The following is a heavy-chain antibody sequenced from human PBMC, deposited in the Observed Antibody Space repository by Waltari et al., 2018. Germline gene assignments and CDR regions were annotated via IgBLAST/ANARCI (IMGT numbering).Heavy chain of an antibody. Sequence: QVQLQESGPGLVKPSETLSLTCTVSGYSISSGYYWGWIRQPPRKGREWIGSIYHSGSTYYNPSLKSRVTISVDTSKNQFSLKLSSVTAADTAVYYCARGAFGVVIIVGNWFDPWGQGTLVTVSS. D-gene: IGHD3-3*01. CDR3: ARGAFGVVIIVGNWFDP. V-gene: IGHV4-38-2*02. CDR1: GYSISSGYY. CDR2: IYHSGST. J-gene: IGHJ5*02.